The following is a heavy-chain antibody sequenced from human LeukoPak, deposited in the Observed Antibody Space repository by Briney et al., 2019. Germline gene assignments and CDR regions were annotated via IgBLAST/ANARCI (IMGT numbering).Heavy chain of an antibody. J-gene: IGHJ4*02. CDR2: ISTSSSFI. Sequence: PGGSLRLSCAASGFTFINYWMSWVRQAPGKGLEWVSSISTSSSFIYYADAVKGRFTISRDNAKKSLYLQMNSLRAEDTAMYYCARGWSGDYFDYWGQGTLVTVSS. CDR1: GFTFINYW. CDR3: ARGWSGDYFDY. V-gene: IGHV3-21*01. D-gene: IGHD3-10*01.